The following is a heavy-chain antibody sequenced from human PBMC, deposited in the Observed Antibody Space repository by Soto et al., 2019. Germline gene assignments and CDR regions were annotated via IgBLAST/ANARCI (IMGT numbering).Heavy chain of an antibody. V-gene: IGHV1-46*01. Sequence: QVQLVQSGAEVKKPGASVKVSCKASGYTFTSYYMHWVRQAPGQGLEWMGIINPSGGSTSYAQKFQGRVTMTRDTSTSTVYMELSSRRSEDTAVYYCARECSGGSCYRYGMDVWGQGTTVTVSS. CDR1: GYTFTSYY. CDR2: INPSGGST. CDR3: ARECSGGSCYRYGMDV. D-gene: IGHD2-15*01. J-gene: IGHJ6*02.